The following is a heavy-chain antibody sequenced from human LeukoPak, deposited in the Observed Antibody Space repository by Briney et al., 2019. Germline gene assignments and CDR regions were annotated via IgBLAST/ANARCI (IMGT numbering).Heavy chain of an antibody. CDR3: AGTYYDFWSGYSHYYYYMDV. J-gene: IGHJ6*03. CDR2: IIPIFGTA. V-gene: IGHV1-69*05. Sequence: ASVKVSCKASGGTFSSYAISWVRQAPGQGLEWMGRIIPIFGTANYAQKFQGRVTITTDESTSTAYMELSSLRSEDTAVYYCAGTYYDFWSGYSHYYYYMDVWGKGTTVTVSS. D-gene: IGHD3-3*01. CDR1: GGTFSSYA.